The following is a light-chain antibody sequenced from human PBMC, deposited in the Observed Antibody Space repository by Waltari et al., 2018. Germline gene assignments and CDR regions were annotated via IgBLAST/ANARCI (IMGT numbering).Light chain of an antibody. J-gene: IGLJ3*02. CDR2: RND. CDR3: AAWDDRMNGHWV. V-gene: IGLV1-44*01. CDR1: SSNIGDNV. Sequence: QSVLTQPPSASETPGQRVTISCSGSSSNIGDNVVNWYQQLPGKAPKLLIYRNDQRPSGVPYRFSASKSGTSASLAISGLQSEDEADYYCAAWDDRMNGHWVFGGGTKVTVL.